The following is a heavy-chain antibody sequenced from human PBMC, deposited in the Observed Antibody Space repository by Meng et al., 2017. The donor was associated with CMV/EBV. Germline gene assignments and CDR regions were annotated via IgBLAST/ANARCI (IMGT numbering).Heavy chain of an antibody. CDR2: IRSKAYGGTT. J-gene: IGHJ4*02. CDR3: TRAPADYYDSSGYYQAPDY. V-gene: IGHV3-49*04. D-gene: IGHD3-22*01. Sequence: GGSLRLSCTASGFTFGDYAISWVRQAPGKGLEWVGFIRSKAYGGTTEYAASVKGRFTISRDDSKSIAYLQMNSLKTEDTAVYYCTRAPADYYDSSGYYQAPDYWGQGTLVTVSS. CDR1: GFTFGDYA.